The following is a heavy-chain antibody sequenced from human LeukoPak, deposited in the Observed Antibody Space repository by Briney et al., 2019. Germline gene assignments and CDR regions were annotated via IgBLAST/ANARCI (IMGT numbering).Heavy chain of an antibody. CDR1: GGSISSSSYY. Sequence: ETLSLTCTVSGGSISSSSYYWGWIRQPPGKGLEWIGSIYYSGSTYYNPSLKSRVTISVDTSKNQFSLKLSSVTAADTAVYYCARTGYSSSWYNSGLGDFDYWGQGTLVTVSS. CDR2: IYYSGST. V-gene: IGHV4-39*07. D-gene: IGHD6-13*01. J-gene: IGHJ4*02. CDR3: ARTGYSSSWYNSGLGDFDY.